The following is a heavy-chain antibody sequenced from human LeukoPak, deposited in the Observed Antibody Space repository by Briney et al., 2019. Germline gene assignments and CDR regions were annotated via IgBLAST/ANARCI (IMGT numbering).Heavy chain of an antibody. Sequence: GGSLRLSCAASGFTFSSYEMNWVRQAPGKGLEWVSSISSSSSYIYYADSVKGRFTISRDNAKNSLYLQMNSLRAEDTAVYYCARVTYYYDSSGYSSGGRSYYYGMDVWGQGTTVTVSS. V-gene: IGHV3-21*01. CDR3: ARVTYYYDSSGYSSGGRSYYYGMDV. J-gene: IGHJ6*02. CDR1: GFTFSSYE. CDR2: ISSSSSYI. D-gene: IGHD3-22*01.